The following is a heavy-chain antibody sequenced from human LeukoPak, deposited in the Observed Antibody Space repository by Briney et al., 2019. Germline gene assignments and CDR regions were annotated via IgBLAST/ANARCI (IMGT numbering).Heavy chain of an antibody. J-gene: IGHJ4*02. V-gene: IGHV3-7*01. CDR2: IKQDGSAE. CDR1: GFTISNYW. CDR3: ARDLFDY. Sequence: PGGSLRLSCAVSGFTISNYWMSWVRQAPGKGLEWVATIKQDGSAEFYVDSVKGRFTISRDSAKNSLYLQMNSLGDDDTAVYYCARDLFDYWGQGTLVTVSS.